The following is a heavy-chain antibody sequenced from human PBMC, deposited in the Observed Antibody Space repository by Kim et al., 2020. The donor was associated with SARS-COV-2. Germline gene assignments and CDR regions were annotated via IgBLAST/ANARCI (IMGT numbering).Heavy chain of an antibody. CDR2: INTGNGNT. Sequence: ASVKVSCKASGYDFTDHAMHWVRQAPGQGLEWTGWINTGNGNTKYSQKFEVRVTFTRDTSASTVHMELSNLRSEDTAIYYCARDHMPYGYGWSDFDYWGQ. V-gene: IGHV1-3*04. J-gene: IGHJ4*02. CDR3: ARDHMPYGYGWSDFDY. CDR1: GYDFTDHA. D-gene: IGHD3-3*01.